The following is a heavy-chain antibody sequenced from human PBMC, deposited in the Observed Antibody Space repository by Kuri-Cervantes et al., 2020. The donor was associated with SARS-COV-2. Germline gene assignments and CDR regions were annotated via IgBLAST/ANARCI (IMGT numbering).Heavy chain of an antibody. Sequence: GGSLRLSCAASGFTFSSYAMSWVRQAPGKGLEWVSAISGGGSTYYADSVKGRFTISRDNSKNTLYLQTNSLKTEDTAVYYCTTGAQQAGMGNYYYYMDVWGKGTTVTVSS. D-gene: IGHD6-19*01. CDR1: GFTFSSYA. CDR2: ISGGGST. J-gene: IGHJ6*03. V-gene: IGHV3-23*01. CDR3: TTGAQQAGMGNYYYYMDV.